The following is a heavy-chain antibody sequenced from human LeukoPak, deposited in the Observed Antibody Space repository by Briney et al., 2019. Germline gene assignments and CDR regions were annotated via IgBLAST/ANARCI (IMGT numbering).Heavy chain of an antibody. CDR1: GFTFSNAW. J-gene: IGHJ4*02. CDR3: ARDRGHYDFWSGYSDY. Sequence: PGGSLRLSCAASGFTFSNAWMSWVRQAPGEGLEWVAVISYDGSNKYYADSVKGRFTISRDNAKNSLYLQMNSLRAEDTAVYYCARDRGHYDFWSGYSDYWGQGTLVTVSS. CDR2: ISYDGSNK. V-gene: IGHV3-30-3*01. D-gene: IGHD3-3*01.